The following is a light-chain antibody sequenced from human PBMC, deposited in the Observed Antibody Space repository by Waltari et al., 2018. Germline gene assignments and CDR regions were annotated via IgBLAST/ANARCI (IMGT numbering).Light chain of an antibody. Sequence: DIVMTQYPDSLAVSLGGRATINCESSQRILSASNNKNYIAWYQQKPGQPPKLLIHWASTRQSGVPDRFSASGSGTDFTLTISSLQAEDVAVYYCQQYSTVPVTFGGGTKVEIK. CDR1: QRILSASNNKNY. CDR2: WAS. J-gene: IGKJ4*01. CDR3: QQYSTVPVT. V-gene: IGKV4-1*01.